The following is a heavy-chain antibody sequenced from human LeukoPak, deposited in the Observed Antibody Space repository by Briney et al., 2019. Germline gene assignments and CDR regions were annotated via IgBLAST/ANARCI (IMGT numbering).Heavy chain of an antibody. V-gene: IGHV3-48*01. CDR3: ARADYYGSGNYYTSDY. D-gene: IGHD3-10*01. CDR2: IRSSSSTM. Sequence: PGGSLRLSCAASGFTFSSYSMNWVRQAPGKGLEWASYIRSSSSTMYYADSVKGRFTISRDNAKNSLYLQMNSLRAEDTAVCYCARADYYGSGNYYTSDYWGQGTLVTVSS. J-gene: IGHJ4*02. CDR1: GFTFSSYS.